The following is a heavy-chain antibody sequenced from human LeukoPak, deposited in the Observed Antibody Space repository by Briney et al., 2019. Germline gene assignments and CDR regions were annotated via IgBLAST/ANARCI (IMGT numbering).Heavy chain of an antibody. CDR1: GGSISSSSYY. V-gene: IGHV4-39*01. D-gene: IGHD1-26*01. Sequence: SETLSLTCTVSGGSISSSSYYWGWIRQPPGKGLEWIGSIYYSGSTYYNPSLKSRVTISVDTSKNQFSLKLSSVTAADTAMYYCANTRGSANYWGQGTLVTVSS. J-gene: IGHJ4*02. CDR2: IYYSGST. CDR3: ANTRGSANY.